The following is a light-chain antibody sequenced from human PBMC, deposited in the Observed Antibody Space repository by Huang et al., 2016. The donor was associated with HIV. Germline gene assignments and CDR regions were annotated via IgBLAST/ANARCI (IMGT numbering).Light chain of an antibody. V-gene: IGKV1-5*03. CDR1: QSISSW. CDR3: QQYESSRT. Sequence: DIQMTQSPSTLSASVGDRVTITCRASQSISSWLAWYKQKPGKAPVLLIYKAYRLESGVPSRFSGSGYGTEFTLTISSLQPDDFATYYCQQYESSRTFGQGTRVEIK. CDR2: KAY. J-gene: IGKJ1*01.